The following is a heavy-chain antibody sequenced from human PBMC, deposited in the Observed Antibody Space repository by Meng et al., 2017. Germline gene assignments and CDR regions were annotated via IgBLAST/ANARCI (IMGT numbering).Heavy chain of an antibody. CDR3: ARGLILEQQLTWGDWFDP. CDR2: INHSGST. V-gene: IGHV4-34*01. CDR1: GGSFSGYY. Sequence: VELQEWGAGLLKPSETLSLTCAVYGGSFSGYYWSWIRQPPGKGLEWIGEINHSGSTNYNPSLKSRVTISVDTSKNQFSLKLSSVTAADTAVYYCARGLILEQQLTWGDWFDPWGQGTLVTVSS. J-gene: IGHJ5*02. D-gene: IGHD6-13*01.